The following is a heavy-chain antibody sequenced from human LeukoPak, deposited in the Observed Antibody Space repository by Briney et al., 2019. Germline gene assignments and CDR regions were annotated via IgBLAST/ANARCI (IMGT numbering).Heavy chain of an antibody. J-gene: IGHJ4*02. D-gene: IGHD2-15*01. CDR2: IYSGGST. V-gene: IGHV3-53*01. CDR1: GFTVSSNY. CDR3: ARDLYWSGGSCGY. Sequence: PGGSLRLSCAAPGFTVSSNYMSWVRQAPGKGLEWVSVIYSGGSTYYADSVKGRFTISRDNSKNSLYLQMNSLRGEDTAVYYCARDLYWSGGSCGYWGEGTLVTVSS.